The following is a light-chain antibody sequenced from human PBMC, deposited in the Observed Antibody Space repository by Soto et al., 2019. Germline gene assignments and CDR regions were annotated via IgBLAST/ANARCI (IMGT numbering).Light chain of an antibody. CDR1: QSISTY. V-gene: IGKV1-39*01. J-gene: IGKJ3*01. CDR2: AAS. CDR3: QQSYSTPCT. Sequence: DIQMTQSPSSLSASVGARVTITCRASQSISTYLNWYQQKPGKAPKLLISAASSLQGGVPSRFSGSGSGTDFTLTISSLQPEDFATYYCQQSYSTPCTVGPGTKVDIK.